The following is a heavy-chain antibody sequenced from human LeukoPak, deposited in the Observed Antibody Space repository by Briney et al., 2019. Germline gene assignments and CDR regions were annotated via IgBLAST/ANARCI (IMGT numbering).Heavy chain of an antibody. CDR3: STLYYYGSGSRYENYFDY. V-gene: IGHV3-15*01. J-gene: IGHJ4*02. D-gene: IGHD3-10*01. CDR2: IKGKTDGGTT. CDR1: GFPFNNAW. Sequence: GGSLRLSCAASGFPFNNAWMSWVRQAPGKGLEWVGRIKGKTDGGTTDYAAPVKGRFTTSRDDSKNTLYLQMNSLKTEDTAVYYCSTLYYYGSGSRYENYFDYWGQGALVTVSS.